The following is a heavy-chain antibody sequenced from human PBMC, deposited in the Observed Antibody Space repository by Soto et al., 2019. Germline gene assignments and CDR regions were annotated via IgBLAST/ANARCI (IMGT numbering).Heavy chain of an antibody. J-gene: IGHJ4*02. CDR2: VSAHNGNT. CDR3: ARRRYGNY. V-gene: IGHV1-18*01. CDR1: GYAFTTYG. Sequence: QVHLVQPGAEVKKPGASVKVSCQGSGYAFTTYGITWVRQAPGQGLEWMGWVSAHNGNTNYAQKPQGRVTVTRDTPTSTAYMELRSLRYDDTAVYYCARRRYGNYWGQGALVTVSS. D-gene: IGHD1-1*01.